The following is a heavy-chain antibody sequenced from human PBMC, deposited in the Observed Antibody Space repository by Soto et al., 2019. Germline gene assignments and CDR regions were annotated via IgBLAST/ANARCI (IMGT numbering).Heavy chain of an antibody. V-gene: IGHV1-69*13. CDR1: GGTFSSYA. J-gene: IGHJ6*03. CDR3: ARERPQQMVLDNYYYMDV. CDR2: IIPIFGTA. D-gene: IGHD6-13*01. Sequence: ASVKVSCKASGGTFSSYAISWVRQAPGQGLEWMGGIIPIFGTANYAQKLQGRVTITADDSTRTAFMELSSLISEDTAVYYCARERPQQMVLDNYYYMDVWGKGTTVTVSS.